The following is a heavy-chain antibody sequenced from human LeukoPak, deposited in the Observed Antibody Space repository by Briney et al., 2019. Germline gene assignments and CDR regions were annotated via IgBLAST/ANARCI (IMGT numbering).Heavy chain of an antibody. Sequence: GSLSLSCAASGSTFSNYWMSWVRQAPGKGLEWVANIKEDGSEKYYVDSVKGRFTISRDNARNSLYLQMNSLRAEDTAVYYCASGRQLGYWGQGTLVTVPS. D-gene: IGHD6-13*01. V-gene: IGHV3-7*01. J-gene: IGHJ4*02. CDR2: IKEDGSEK. CDR3: ASGRQLGY. CDR1: GSTFSNYW.